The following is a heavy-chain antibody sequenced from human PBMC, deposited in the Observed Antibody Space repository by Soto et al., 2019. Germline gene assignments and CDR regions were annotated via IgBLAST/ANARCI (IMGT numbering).Heavy chain of an antibody. D-gene: IGHD3-16*02. CDR3: ARAPRIVTPASGIRDFDY. Sequence: ASVKVSCKASGYTFTNYGISWVRLAPGQGLEWMGWISAYNGNTNYAQKVQGRVTMTTDTSTSTAYMEVRSLRFDDAAVYYCARAPRIVTPASGIRDFDYWGQGALVTVSS. CDR2: ISAYNGNT. J-gene: IGHJ4*02. V-gene: IGHV1-18*01. CDR1: GYTFTNYG.